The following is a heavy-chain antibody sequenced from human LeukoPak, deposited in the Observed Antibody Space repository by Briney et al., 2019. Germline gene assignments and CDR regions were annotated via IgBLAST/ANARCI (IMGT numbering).Heavy chain of an antibody. CDR2: IIPIFGTA. CDR3: AGRTVTTPPKQQYYYYYYMDV. D-gene: IGHD4-17*01. V-gene: IGHV1-69*06. CDR1: GGTFSSYA. Sequence: GASVKVSCKASGGTFSSYAISWVRQAPGQGLEWMGGIIPIFGTANYAQKFQGRVTITADKSTSTAYMELSSLRSEDTAVYYCAGRTVTTPPKQQYYYYYYMDVWGKGTTVTVSS. J-gene: IGHJ6*03.